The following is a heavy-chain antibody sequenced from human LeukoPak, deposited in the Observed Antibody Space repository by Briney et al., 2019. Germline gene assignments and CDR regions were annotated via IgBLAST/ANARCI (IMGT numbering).Heavy chain of an antibody. CDR1: GFNFRTFG. V-gene: IGHV3-30*02. J-gene: IGHJ4*02. Sequence: GGSLRLSCATSGFNFRTFGTHWLRQAPGKGLAWVAFIQVDGSKGSYADSVRGRFTISRDNSKNTLSLQMNGLRVEDTAVYYCAKEHRGVGAVTLYDYFDFWGQGTLVTVSS. CDR3: AKEHRGVGAVTLYDYFDF. D-gene: IGHD1-26*01. CDR2: IQVDGSKG.